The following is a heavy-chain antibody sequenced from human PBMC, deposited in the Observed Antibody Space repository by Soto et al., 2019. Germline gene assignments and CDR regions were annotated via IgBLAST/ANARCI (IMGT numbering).Heavy chain of an antibody. Sequence: EVQLVETGGGLIQPGGSLRLSCAASGFTVSSNYMSWVRQAPGKGLEWVSVIYSGGSTYYADSVKGRFTISRDNSKNTLYLQMNSLRAEDTAVYYCAGPSSGWSGHTGPGYFDLWGRGTLVTVSS. V-gene: IGHV3-53*02. CDR3: AGPSSGWSGHTGPGYFDL. J-gene: IGHJ2*01. D-gene: IGHD6-19*01. CDR2: IYSGGST. CDR1: GFTVSSNY.